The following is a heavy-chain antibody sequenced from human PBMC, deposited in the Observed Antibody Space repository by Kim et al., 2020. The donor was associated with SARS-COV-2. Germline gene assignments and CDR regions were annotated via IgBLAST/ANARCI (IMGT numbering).Heavy chain of an antibody. J-gene: IGHJ4*02. CDR3: ARGLTAAGANNFDY. Sequence: NPSVERRVTMSDDTSKTQFSLALTSVTAADTAVYYCARGLTAAGANNFDYWGQGTLVTVSS. D-gene: IGHD6-13*01. V-gene: IGHV4-4*07.